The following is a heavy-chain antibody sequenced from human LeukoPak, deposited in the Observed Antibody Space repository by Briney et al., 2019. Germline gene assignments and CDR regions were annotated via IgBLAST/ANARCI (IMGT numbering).Heavy chain of an antibody. CDR2: IFAEGST. CDR3: ARYAVTRDEGGGSNRFDS. D-gene: IGHD2-15*01. CDR1: GFTFSSKY. J-gene: IGHJ5*01. Sequence: PGGSLRLSCAASGFTFSSKYMTWVRQAPGEGLEWVALIFAEGSTHYADSVKGRFTISRDNSKNTLYLQMNSLRAEDTAVYYCARYAVTRDEGGGSNRFDSWGQGTLVTVSS. V-gene: IGHV3-66*01.